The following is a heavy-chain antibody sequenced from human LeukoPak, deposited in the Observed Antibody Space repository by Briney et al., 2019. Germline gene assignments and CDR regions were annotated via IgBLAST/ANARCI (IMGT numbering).Heavy chain of an antibody. CDR1: DSSITSTYY. Sequence: PSETLSLTCTVSDSSITSTYYWAWFRPPPGKGLEWIATVFRLQTVRTFNNPSLESRVTVSLDPSQNQFSLNLTSVTAAYTALYFCARVLHAPYLIDSWGQGTLVTVSS. V-gene: IGHV4-38-2*02. CDR3: ARVLHAPYLIDS. CDR2: VFRLQTVRT. J-gene: IGHJ4*02. D-gene: IGHD2-8*01.